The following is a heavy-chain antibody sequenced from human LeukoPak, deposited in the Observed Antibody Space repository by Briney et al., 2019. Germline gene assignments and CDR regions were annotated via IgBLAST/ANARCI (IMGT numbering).Heavy chain of an antibody. J-gene: IGHJ4*02. Sequence: KPSETLSLTCTVSGYSISSGYYWGWIRQPPGKGLEWIGSIYHSGSTYYNPSLKSRVTISVDTSKNQFSLKLSSVTAADTAVYYCARDRSTSWGQGTLVTVSS. V-gene: IGHV4-38-2*02. CDR3: ARDRSTS. CDR1: GYSISSGYY. CDR2: IYHSGST. D-gene: IGHD5/OR15-5a*01.